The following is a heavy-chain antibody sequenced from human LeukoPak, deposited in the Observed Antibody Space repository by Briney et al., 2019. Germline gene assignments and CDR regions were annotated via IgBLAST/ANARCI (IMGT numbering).Heavy chain of an antibody. D-gene: IGHD5-12*01. CDR2: ISYDGSNK. CDR3: AYYSGYDMHYYFDY. J-gene: IGHJ4*02. Sequence: GGSLRLSCAASGFTFSSYGMHGVRQAPGKGLEWVAVISYDGSNKYYADSVKGRFTISRDNSKKTLYLQMNSLRAEDTAVYYCAYYSGYDMHYYFDYWGQGTLVTVSS. V-gene: IGHV3-30*03. CDR1: GFTFSSYG.